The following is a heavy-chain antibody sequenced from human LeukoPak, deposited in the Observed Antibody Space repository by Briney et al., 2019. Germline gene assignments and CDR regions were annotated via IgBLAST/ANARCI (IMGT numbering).Heavy chain of an antibody. J-gene: IGHJ6*03. V-gene: IGHV4-59*01. Sequence: PSETLSLTCTVSGGSISSYYWSWIRQPPGKGLEWIGYVHYSGSTNYNPSLKSRVTISVDTSKNQFSLKLSSVTTADTAVYYCARVEEGYGSGRRGNFCYYYMDVWGKGTTVTISS. CDR3: ARVEEGYGSGRRGNFCYYYMDV. CDR1: GGSISSYY. CDR2: VHYSGST. D-gene: IGHD3-10*01.